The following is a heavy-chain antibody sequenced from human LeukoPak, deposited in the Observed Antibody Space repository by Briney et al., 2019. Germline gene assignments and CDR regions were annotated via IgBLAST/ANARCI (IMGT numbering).Heavy chain of an antibody. CDR3: ARVLQYYYDSSGYSSGEGFDY. V-gene: IGHV1-2*02. CDR2: INPNSGGT. Sequence: ASVKVSCKASGYTFTGYYMHWVRQATGQGLEWMGWINPNSGGTNYAQKFQGRVTMTRDTSISTAYMELSRLRSDDTAVYYCARVLQYYYDSSGYSSGEGFDYWGQGTLVTVSS. D-gene: IGHD3-22*01. CDR1: GYTFTGYY. J-gene: IGHJ4*02.